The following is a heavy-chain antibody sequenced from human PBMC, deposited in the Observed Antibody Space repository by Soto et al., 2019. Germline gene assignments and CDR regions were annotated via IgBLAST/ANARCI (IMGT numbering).Heavy chain of an antibody. Sequence: GASVKVSCKASGYTFTSYAMHWVRQAPGQRLEWMGWINAGNGNTKYSQKFQGRVTITRDTSASTAYMELSSLRSEDTAVYYCARTSTYYDFWSGFGYWGQGTLVTVSS. V-gene: IGHV1-3*01. CDR3: ARTSTYYDFWSGFGY. D-gene: IGHD3-3*01. CDR2: INAGNGNT. CDR1: GYTFTSYA. J-gene: IGHJ4*02.